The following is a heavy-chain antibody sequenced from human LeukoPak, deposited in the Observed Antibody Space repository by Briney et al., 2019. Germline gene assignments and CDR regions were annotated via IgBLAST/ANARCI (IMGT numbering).Heavy chain of an antibody. CDR2: IYYSGSI. CDR1: GGSISSGGYY. CDR3: ARGFSGDPLDY. J-gene: IGHJ4*02. D-gene: IGHD2-21*01. Sequence: SQTLSLTCTVSGGSISSGGYYWSWIRQHPGKGLEWIGYIYYSGSIYYNPSLKSRVTISVDTSKNQFSLKLSSVTAADTAVYYCARGFSGDPLDYWGQGTLVTVSS. V-gene: IGHV4-31*03.